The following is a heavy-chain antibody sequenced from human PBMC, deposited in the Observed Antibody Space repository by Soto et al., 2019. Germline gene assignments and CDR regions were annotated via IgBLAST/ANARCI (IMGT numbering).Heavy chain of an antibody. CDR1: GFTFSSYA. CDR3: ARDPGMDGYNFHWFDP. J-gene: IGHJ5*02. CDR2: ISYDGSNK. Sequence: GGSLRLSCAASGFTFSSYAMHWVRQAPGKGLEWVAVISYDGSNKYYADSVKGRFTISRDNSKNTLYLQMNSLRAEDTAVYYCARDPGMDGYNFHWFDPWGQGTLVTVSS. D-gene: IGHD5-12*01. V-gene: IGHV3-30-3*01.